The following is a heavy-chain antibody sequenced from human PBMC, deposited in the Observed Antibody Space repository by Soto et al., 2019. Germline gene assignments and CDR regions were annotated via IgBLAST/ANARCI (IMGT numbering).Heavy chain of an antibody. CDR3: ARGLRRGYSYGTEAFDI. J-gene: IGHJ3*02. D-gene: IGHD5-18*01. Sequence: QVQLQESGPGLVKPSETLSLTCTVSGGSVSSGSYYWSWIRQPPGKGLEWIGYIYYSGSTNYNPSLTSRVTISVDTSKNQFSLKLSSVTAADTAVYYCARGLRRGYSYGTEAFDIWGQGTMVTVSS. V-gene: IGHV4-61*01. CDR2: IYYSGST. CDR1: GGSVSSGSYY.